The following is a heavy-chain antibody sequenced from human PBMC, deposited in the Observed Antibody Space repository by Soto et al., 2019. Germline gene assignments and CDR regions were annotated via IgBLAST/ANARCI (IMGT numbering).Heavy chain of an antibody. Sequence: QVQLVESGGGVVQPGRSLRLSCAASGFTFSSYAMHWVRQAPGKGLEWVAVISYDGSNKYYADSVKGRFTISRDNSKNTLYLQMNSLRAEDTAVYYCARGPFTMVRGVILYYFDYWGQGTLVTVSS. V-gene: IGHV3-30-3*01. CDR3: ARGPFTMVRGVILYYFDY. CDR1: GFTFSSYA. D-gene: IGHD3-10*01. CDR2: ISYDGSNK. J-gene: IGHJ4*02.